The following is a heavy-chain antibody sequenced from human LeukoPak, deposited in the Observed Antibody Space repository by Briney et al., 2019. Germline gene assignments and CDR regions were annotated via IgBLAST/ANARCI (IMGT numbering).Heavy chain of an antibody. V-gene: IGHV3-7*01. CDR3: GVVY. CDR2: IREDGSEK. J-gene: IGHJ4*02. Sequence: GGSLRLTCAASGFTFSRYWMNWVRQAPGKGLEWVANIREDGSEKYYVDSVKGRFTISRDNTKNLLYLEMSSLRAEDTAVYYCGVVYWGQGTLVTVSS. CDR1: GFTFSRYW.